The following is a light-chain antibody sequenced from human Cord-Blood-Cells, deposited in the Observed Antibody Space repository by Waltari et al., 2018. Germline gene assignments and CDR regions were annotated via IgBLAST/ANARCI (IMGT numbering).Light chain of an antibody. J-gene: IGKJ4*01. CDR2: WAS. CDR3: QQYYRTPLT. V-gene: IGKV4-1*01. Sequence: DIVMTQSPDSLAVSLGERATINCKSSQSVLYSSNNNNYLAWYQQKPGQPPKLLIYWASTRESGCRDGFSGGGSGTDFTLTISSRQAEDVAVYYCQQYYRTPLTFGGGTKVEI. CDR1: QSVLYSSNNNNY.